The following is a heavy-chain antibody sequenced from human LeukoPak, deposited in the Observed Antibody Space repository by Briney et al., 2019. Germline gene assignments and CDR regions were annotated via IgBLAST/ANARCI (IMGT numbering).Heavy chain of an antibody. V-gene: IGHV3-11*01. Sequence: GGSLRLSCAASGFTFGDYYMSWIRQAPGRGLEWVSYISSSGSTIYYADSVKGRFTISRDNAKNSLYLQMNSVRAEDTAVYYCARVEGEDRQGFFFDYWGQGTLVTVSS. CDR3: ARVEGEDRQGFFFDY. J-gene: IGHJ4*02. CDR2: ISSSGSTI. CDR1: GFTFGDYY. D-gene: IGHD1-26*01.